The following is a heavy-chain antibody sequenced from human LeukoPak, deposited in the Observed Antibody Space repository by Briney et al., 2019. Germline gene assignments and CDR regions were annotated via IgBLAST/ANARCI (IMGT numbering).Heavy chain of an antibody. CDR2: IRSKADGGKT. V-gene: IGHV3-15*01. D-gene: IGHD5-18*01. CDR1: AFTFSNVW. Sequence: GGSLSLSRAPSAFTFSNVWLSGVRQAPRKGLEWVGRIRSKADGGKTDYAAPVKGRFTISRDDSKNTLYLQMDSLKTEDTAVYYCTIPASGYSYGVLDSWGQGALVTVSS. J-gene: IGHJ4*02. CDR3: TIPASGYSYGVLDS.